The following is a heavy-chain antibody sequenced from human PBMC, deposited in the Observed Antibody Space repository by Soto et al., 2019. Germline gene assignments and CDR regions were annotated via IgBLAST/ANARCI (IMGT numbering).Heavy chain of an antibody. J-gene: IGHJ6*03. CDR3: ARGEHDFWSGYTDAGYYYYMDV. CDR1: GGSFSGYY. CDR2: INHSGST. V-gene: IGHV4-34*01. Sequence: KPSETLSLTCAIYGGSFSGYYWSWIRQPPGKGLEWIGEINHSGSTNYNPSLKSRVTISVDTSKNQFSLKLSSVTAADTAVYYCARGEHDFWSGYTDAGYYYYMDVWGKGTTVTVSS. D-gene: IGHD3-3*01.